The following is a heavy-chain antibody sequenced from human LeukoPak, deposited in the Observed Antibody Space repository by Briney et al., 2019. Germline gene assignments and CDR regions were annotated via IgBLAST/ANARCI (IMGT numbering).Heavy chain of an antibody. CDR2: IYTSGST. Sequence: SETLSLTCTVSGGSISSYYWSWIRQPAGKGPEWIGRIYTSGSTNYNPSLKSRVTMSVDTSKNQFSLKLSSVTAADTAVYYCARDLYYYGSGSYRFPPRVWYFDLWGRGTLVTVSS. D-gene: IGHD3-10*01. J-gene: IGHJ2*01. CDR3: ARDLYYYGSGSYRFPPRVWYFDL. CDR1: GGSISSYY. V-gene: IGHV4-4*07.